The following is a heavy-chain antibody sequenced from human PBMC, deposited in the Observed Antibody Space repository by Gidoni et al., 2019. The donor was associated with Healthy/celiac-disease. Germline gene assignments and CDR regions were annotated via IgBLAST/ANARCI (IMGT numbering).Heavy chain of an antibody. Sequence: QVQLVQSGAEVKKPGSSVKVSCKASGGTFRSYAISWVRQATGQGLEWMGRIIPILGIANYAQKFQGRVTITADKSTSTAYMELSSLRSEDTAVYYCASVSRDGYNYWGYYFDYWGQGTLVTVSS. CDR3: ASVSRDGYNYWGYYFDY. CDR2: IIPILGIA. CDR1: GGTFRSYA. V-gene: IGHV1-69*04. J-gene: IGHJ4*02. D-gene: IGHD5-12*01.